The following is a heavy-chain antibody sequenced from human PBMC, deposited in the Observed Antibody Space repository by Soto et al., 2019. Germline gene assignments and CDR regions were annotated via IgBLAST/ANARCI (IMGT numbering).Heavy chain of an antibody. V-gene: IGHV4-31*03. D-gene: IGHD6-13*01. Sequence: QVQLQEAGPGLVKPSQTLSLTCTVSGGSISSGGYYWSWIRQHPGKGLEWIGYIYDSGSTYYNPSLKCRVTMSVDRSKNQFSLKLSSVPAADTAVYYCARGGIAAAAPPDYWGEGTLVTVSS. J-gene: IGHJ4*02. CDR3: ARGGIAAAAPPDY. CDR1: GGSISSGGYY. CDR2: IYDSGST.